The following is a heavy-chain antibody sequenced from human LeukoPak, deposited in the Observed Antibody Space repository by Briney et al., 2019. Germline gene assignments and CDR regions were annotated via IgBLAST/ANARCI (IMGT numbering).Heavy chain of an antibody. Sequence: GGSLRLSCVASGFTFSSYSMNWVRQAPGKGLEWVSCIGSSSNYIYYGDSVKGRFTISRDNAKNSLYLQMNSLRAEDTAVYYCARDYYDSSGYYLKYFQHWGQGTLVTVSS. D-gene: IGHD3-22*01. V-gene: IGHV3-21*01. J-gene: IGHJ1*01. CDR2: IGSSSNYI. CDR3: ARDYYDSSGYYLKYFQH. CDR1: GFTFSSYS.